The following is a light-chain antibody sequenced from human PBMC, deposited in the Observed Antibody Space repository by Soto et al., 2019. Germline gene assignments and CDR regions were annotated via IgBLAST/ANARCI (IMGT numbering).Light chain of an antibody. J-gene: IGKJ1*01. CDR1: QGISDT. CDR3: QQYDNWPWT. Sequence: IVMTQSPATLSVAPCGIATLSWSASQGISDTLAWYQQKPGQAPRLLIHGASTRAPGFPARVSGSGSGTDFTLTISSLQSEDFAVYYCQQYDNWPWTFGQGTKVDIK. V-gene: IGKV3-15*01. CDR2: GAS.